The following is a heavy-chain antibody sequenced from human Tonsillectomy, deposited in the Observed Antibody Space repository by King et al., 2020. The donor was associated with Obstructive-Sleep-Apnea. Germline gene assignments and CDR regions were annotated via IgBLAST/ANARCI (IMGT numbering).Heavy chain of an antibody. CDR1: GFTFSSYA. CDR3: ARDLTPLAYYYDSSGPDY. V-gene: IGHV3-30-3*01. D-gene: IGHD3-22*01. J-gene: IGHJ4*02. Sequence: VQLVESGGGVVQPGRSLRLSCAASGFTFSSYAMHWVRQAPGKGLEWVAVISYDGSNKYYADSVKGRFTISRDNSKNTLYLQLNSLRAEDTAVYYCARDLTPLAYYYDSSGPDYWGQGTLVTVSS. CDR2: ISYDGSNK.